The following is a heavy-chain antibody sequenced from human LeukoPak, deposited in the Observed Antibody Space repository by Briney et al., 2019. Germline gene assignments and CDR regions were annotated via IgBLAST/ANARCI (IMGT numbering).Heavy chain of an antibody. D-gene: IGHD3-22*01. V-gene: IGHV4-30-2*01. J-gene: IGHJ6*02. CDR1: GGSISSGGYY. CDR3: ARDRGYYDSSGYYVDYGMDV. CDR2: IYHSGST. Sequence: SQTLSLTCTVSGGSISSGGYYWSWIRQPPGKGLEWIGYIYHSGSTYYNPSLKSRVTISVDRSKNQFSLKLSSVTAADTAVYYCARDRGYYDSSGYYVDYGMDVWGQGTTVTVSS.